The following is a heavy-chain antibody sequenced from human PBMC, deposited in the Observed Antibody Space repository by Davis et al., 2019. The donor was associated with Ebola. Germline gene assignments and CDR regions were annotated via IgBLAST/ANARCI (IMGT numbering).Heavy chain of an antibody. Sequence: LSLTCAASGFTFSSYAMHWVRQAPGKGLEWVTLISYDESTKFYADSVKGRFTVSRDNSKNTLYLQMNSLRSDDTAVYYCARDSGMVRAHLCDYWGQGTLVTVSS. CDR1: GFTFSSYA. CDR3: ARDSGMVRAHLCDY. J-gene: IGHJ4*02. CDR2: ISYDESTK. D-gene: IGHD3-10*01. V-gene: IGHV3-30-3*01.